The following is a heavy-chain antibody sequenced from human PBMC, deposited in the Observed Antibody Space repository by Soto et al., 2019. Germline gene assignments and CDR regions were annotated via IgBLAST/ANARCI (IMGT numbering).Heavy chain of an antibody. CDR2: MYPGDSDT. D-gene: IGHD3-9*01. CDR1: GYSFTSYW. V-gene: IGHV5-51*01. CDR3: ARSPDYDIFTGYYHFDY. J-gene: IGHJ4*02. Sequence: PGESLKISCMTSGYSFTSYWVGLVRQMPGKGLEWMAIMYPGDSDTKYSPSFQGQVTISADKSTSSAYLQWSSLKASDTAMYYCARSPDYDIFTGYYHFDYWGQGTLVTVSS.